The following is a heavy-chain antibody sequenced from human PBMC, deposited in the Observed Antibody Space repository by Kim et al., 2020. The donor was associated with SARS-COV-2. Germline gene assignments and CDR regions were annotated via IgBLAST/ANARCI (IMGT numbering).Heavy chain of an antibody. CDR2: ISYDGSNK. Sequence: GGSLRLSCAASGFTFSSYAMHWVRQAPGKGLEWVAVISYDGSNKYYADSVKGRFTISRDNSKNTLYLQMNSLRAEDTAVYYCARDLSAAAGIMGYYYGMDVWGQGTTVTVSS. CDR3: ARDLSAAAGIMGYYYGMDV. V-gene: IGHV3-30*04. CDR1: GFTFSSYA. D-gene: IGHD6-13*01. J-gene: IGHJ6*02.